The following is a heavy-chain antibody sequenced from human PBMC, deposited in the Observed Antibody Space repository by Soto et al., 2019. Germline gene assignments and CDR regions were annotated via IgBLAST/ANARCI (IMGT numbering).Heavy chain of an antibody. V-gene: IGHV3-23*01. J-gene: IGHJ6*02. Sequence: VQLLESGGGLVQPGGSLRLSCAASGFTFSTYAMNLVRQAPGKGLEWVSGISGGGGSTYYADSVRGRFTISRDNSKNTLYLQVSSLRAEDTAVYYCANTVRNYYAMDVWGQGTKVTVSS. CDR3: ANTVRNYYAMDV. CDR2: ISGGGGST. CDR1: GFTFSTYA. D-gene: IGHD4-17*01.